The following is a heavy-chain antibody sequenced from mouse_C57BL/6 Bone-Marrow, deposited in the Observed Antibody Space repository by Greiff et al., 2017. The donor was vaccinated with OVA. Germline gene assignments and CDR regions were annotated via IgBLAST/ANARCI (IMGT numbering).Heavy chain of an antibody. CDR3: ARGNGSRGIEFAY. Sequence: QVQLKESGPGLVAPSQSLSITCTVSGFSLTSYGVHWVRQPPGQGLEWLVAIWSEGSATYKSALKSRLGISKDNSRTQVFLKMNSLQTDDTAMYYCARGNGSRGIEFAYWGQGTLVTVSA. V-gene: IGHV2-6*03. D-gene: IGHD1-1*01. CDR1: GFSLTSYG. J-gene: IGHJ3*01. CDR2: IWSEGSA.